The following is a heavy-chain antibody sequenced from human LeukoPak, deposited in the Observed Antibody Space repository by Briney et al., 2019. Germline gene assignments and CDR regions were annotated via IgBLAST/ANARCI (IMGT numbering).Heavy chain of an antibody. CDR1: GGSISSYY. Sequence: PSETLSLTCTVSGGSISSYYWSWIRHPAAKGLEWIGRIYTSGSTNYNPSLKSRVTISVDTSTKQFSLRLSSVTAADTAVYYCARLYQQSKWKYYYYYMDVWGKGTAVTVSS. D-gene: IGHD1-1*01. CDR2: IYTSGST. V-gene: IGHV4-4*07. J-gene: IGHJ6*03. CDR3: ARLYQQSKWKYYYYYMDV.